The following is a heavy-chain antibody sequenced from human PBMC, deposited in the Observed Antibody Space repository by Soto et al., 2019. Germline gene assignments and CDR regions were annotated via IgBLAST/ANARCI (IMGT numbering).Heavy chain of an antibody. Sequence: PSETLSLTCAVYGGSFSGYYWSWIRQPPGKGLEWIGEINHSGSTNYNPSLKSRVTISVDTSKNQFSLKLSSVTAADTAVYYCARGKLGYDFWSGYYVIEYFDYWGQGILVTVSS. D-gene: IGHD3-3*01. CDR3: ARGKLGYDFWSGYYVIEYFDY. J-gene: IGHJ4*02. CDR1: GGSFSGYY. V-gene: IGHV4-34*01. CDR2: INHSGST.